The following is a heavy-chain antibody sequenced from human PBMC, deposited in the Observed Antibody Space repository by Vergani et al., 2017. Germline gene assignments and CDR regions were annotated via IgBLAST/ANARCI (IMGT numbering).Heavy chain of an antibody. D-gene: IGHD6-13*01. CDR3: AREAAAGTGLRKYFRH. CDR1: GYTFTSYY. Sequence: QVQLVQSGAEVKKPGASVKVSCKASGYTFTSYYMHWVRQAPGQGLEWMGIINPSGGSTSYAQKFQGRVTMTRDTSTSTVYMELSSLRSEDTAVYYWAREAAAGTGLRKYFRHWGQGTLVTVSS. V-gene: IGHV1-46*01. CDR2: INPSGGST. J-gene: IGHJ1*01.